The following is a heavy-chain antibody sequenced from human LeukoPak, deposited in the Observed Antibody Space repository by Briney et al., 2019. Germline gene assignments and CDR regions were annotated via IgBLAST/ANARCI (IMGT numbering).Heavy chain of an antibody. Sequence: ASVKVSCKASGYTFTGYYMHWVRQAPGQGLEWMGWINPNSGGTNYARKFQGWVTMTRDTSISTAYMELSRLRSDDTAVYYCARTPKSGSYYLNYGMDVWGQGTTVTVSS. CDR2: INPNSGGT. V-gene: IGHV1-2*04. J-gene: IGHJ6*02. CDR1: GYTFTGYY. CDR3: ARTPKSGSYYLNYGMDV. D-gene: IGHD3-10*01.